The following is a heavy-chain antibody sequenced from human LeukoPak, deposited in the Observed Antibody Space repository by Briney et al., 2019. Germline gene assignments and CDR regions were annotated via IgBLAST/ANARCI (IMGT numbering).Heavy chain of an antibody. D-gene: IGHD3-10*01. Sequence: GGSLRLSCAASGFTFSSYSMNWVRQASGKGLEWVSSISSSSSYIYYADSVKGRFTISRDNAKNSLYLQMNSLRAEDTAVYYCARDLSWFGELSLTWFDPWGQGTLVTVSS. V-gene: IGHV3-21*01. J-gene: IGHJ5*02. CDR1: GFTFSSYS. CDR2: ISSSSSYI. CDR3: ARDLSWFGELSLTWFDP.